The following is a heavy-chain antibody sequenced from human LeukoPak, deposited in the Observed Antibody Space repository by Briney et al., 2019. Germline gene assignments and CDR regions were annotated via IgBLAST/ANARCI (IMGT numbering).Heavy chain of an antibody. D-gene: IGHD6-6*01. CDR1: GYTFTSYY. Sequence: SVKVSCKASGYTFTSYYMHWVRQAPGQGLEWMGGIIPIFGTANYARKFQGRATITADESTSTAYMELSSLRSEDTAVYYCARDQGEQLAVPYYYGMDVWGQGTTVTVSS. CDR3: ARDQGEQLAVPYYYGMDV. J-gene: IGHJ6*02. CDR2: IIPIFGTA. V-gene: IGHV1-69*13.